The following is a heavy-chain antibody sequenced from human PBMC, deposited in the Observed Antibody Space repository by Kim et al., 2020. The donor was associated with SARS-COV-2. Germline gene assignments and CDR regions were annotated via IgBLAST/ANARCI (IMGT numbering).Heavy chain of an antibody. V-gene: IGHV3-7*03. CDR1: GFTFSSYW. CDR2: IKQDGSEK. CDR3: ARDRGDYVWGSYRYTGAFDI. D-gene: IGHD3-16*02. J-gene: IGHJ3*02. Sequence: GGSLRLSCAASGFTFSSYWMSWVRQAPGKGLEWVANIKQDGSEKYYVDSVKGRFTISRDNAKNSLYLQMNSLRAEDTAVYYCARDRGDYVWGSYRYTGAFDIWGQGTMVTVSS.